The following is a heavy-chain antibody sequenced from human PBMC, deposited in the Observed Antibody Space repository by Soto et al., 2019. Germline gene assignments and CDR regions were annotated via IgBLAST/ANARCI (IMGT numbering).Heavy chain of an antibody. CDR1: GFMFSDYY. Sequence: EVQLVESGGGLVQPGGSLRLSCAASGFMFSDYYMDWVRQAPGKGLEWVGRCRNKANSHTTAYAASVQGRFTLSRDDSKNSLYLQMNSLKTEDTAVYYCARGPDRSGGGTMDYWGQGTLVTVSS. J-gene: IGHJ4*02. CDR3: ARGPDRSGGGTMDY. CDR2: CRNKANSHTT. V-gene: IGHV3-72*01. D-gene: IGHD3-22*01.